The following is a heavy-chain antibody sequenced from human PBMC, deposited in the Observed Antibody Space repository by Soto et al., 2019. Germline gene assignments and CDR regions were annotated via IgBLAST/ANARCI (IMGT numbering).Heavy chain of an antibody. CDR3: ARHLSGDYPNANWFDP. D-gene: IGHD4-17*01. J-gene: IGHJ5*02. CDR2: ISYSGKT. Sequence: QVQLQESGPGLVRPSQTLSLTCTVSNGSIDNTVFFWNWIRQHPGRGLEWIGYISYSGKTFYNPSLQSRVSMSLDTSTNQFSLKLSSVTAADMAVYFCARHLSGDYPNANWFDPWGQGTLVTVSS. V-gene: IGHV4-31*03. CDR1: NGSIDNTVFF.